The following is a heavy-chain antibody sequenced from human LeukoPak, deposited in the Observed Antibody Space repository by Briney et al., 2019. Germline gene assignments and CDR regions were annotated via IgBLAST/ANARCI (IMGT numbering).Heavy chain of an antibody. CDR3: AGTNYDFWSGYPNWFDP. V-gene: IGHV1-18*01. CDR2: ISAYNGNT. Sequence: ASVKVSCKASGYTLTSYGISWVRQAPGQGLEWMGWISAYNGNTNYAQKLQGRVTMTTDTSTSTAYMELRSLRSDDTAVYYCAGTNYDFWSGYPNWFDPWGQGTLVTVSS. CDR1: GYTLTSYG. J-gene: IGHJ5*02. D-gene: IGHD3-3*01.